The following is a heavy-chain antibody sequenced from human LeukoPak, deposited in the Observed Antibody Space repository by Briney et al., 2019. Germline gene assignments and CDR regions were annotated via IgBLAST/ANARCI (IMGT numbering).Heavy chain of an antibody. Sequence: SETLSLTCTVSGGSISSYYWSWIRQPPGKGLGWIGYIYYGGSTNYNPSLKSRVTISVDTSKNQFSLKLSSVTAADTAVYYCARVSYGFLIDYWGQGTLVTVSS. V-gene: IGHV4-59*01. CDR3: ARVSYGFLIDY. CDR1: GGSISSYY. J-gene: IGHJ4*02. D-gene: IGHD5-18*01. CDR2: IYYGGST.